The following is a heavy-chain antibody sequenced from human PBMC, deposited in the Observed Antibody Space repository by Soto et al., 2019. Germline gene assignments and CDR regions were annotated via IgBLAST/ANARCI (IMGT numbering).Heavy chain of an antibody. J-gene: IGHJ4*02. D-gene: IGHD6-13*01. CDR3: ARSRGIAAAGTLAY. CDR1: GGSISSYC. CDR2: IYYSGST. Sequence: SETLSLTCTVSGGSISSYCWSWIRQPPGKGLEWIGYIYYSGSTNYNPSLKSRVTISVDTSKNQFSLKLSSVTAADTAVYFCARSRGIAAAGTLAYWGQGTLVTVSS. V-gene: IGHV4-59*08.